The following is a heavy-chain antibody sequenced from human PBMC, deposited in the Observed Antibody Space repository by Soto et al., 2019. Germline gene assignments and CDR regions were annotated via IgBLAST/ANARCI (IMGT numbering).Heavy chain of an antibody. D-gene: IGHD6-13*01. CDR2: IYYSGST. CDR3: ASRAGYSSSWFDP. Sequence: SETLSLTCTVSGGSISSSSYYWGWIRQPPGKGLEWIGSIYYSGSTYYNPSLKSRVTISVDTSKNQFSLKLSSVTAADTAVYYCASRAGYSSSWFDPWGQGTLVTVSS. V-gene: IGHV4-39*01. J-gene: IGHJ5*02. CDR1: GGSISSSSYY.